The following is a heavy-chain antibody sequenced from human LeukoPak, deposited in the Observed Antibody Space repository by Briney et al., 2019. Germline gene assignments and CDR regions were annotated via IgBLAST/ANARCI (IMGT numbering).Heavy chain of an antibody. D-gene: IGHD3-9*01. CDR1: GFTFSSYA. J-gene: IGHJ4*02. Sequence: GGSLRLSCAASGFTFSSYAMSWVRQAPGKGLEWVSAISGSGGSTYYADSVKGRFTISRDNSKNTLYLQMNSLRAEDTAVYYCARGGYDILTGYYALDYWGQGTLVTVSP. CDR2: ISGSGGST. CDR3: ARGGYDILTGYYALDY. V-gene: IGHV3-23*01.